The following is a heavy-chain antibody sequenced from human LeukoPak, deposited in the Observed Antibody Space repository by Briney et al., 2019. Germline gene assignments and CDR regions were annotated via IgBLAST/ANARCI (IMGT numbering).Heavy chain of an antibody. Sequence: GGSLRLSCAASGFTVSSNYMSWVRQTPGKGLEWVSVIYSGGSTYYADSVKGRFTISRDNSKNTLYLQMNSLRAEDTAVYYCAREPSVAGLKIFDYWGQGTLVTVSS. J-gene: IGHJ4*02. CDR1: GFTVSSNY. CDR3: AREPSVAGLKIFDY. D-gene: IGHD6-19*01. V-gene: IGHV3-53*01. CDR2: IYSGGST.